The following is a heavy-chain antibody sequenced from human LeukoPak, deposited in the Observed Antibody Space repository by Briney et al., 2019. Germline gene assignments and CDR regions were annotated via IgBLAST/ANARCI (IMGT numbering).Heavy chain of an antibody. Sequence: GGSLRLSCAASGFTVSDNYMSWVRQAPGKGLEWVSVIYSGGSTYYADSVKGRFTISRDNSKNTLYLQMNSLRAEDTAVYYCARVRSYCSGGSCCYYFAYWGQGTLVTVSS. J-gene: IGHJ4*02. CDR1: GFTVSDNY. D-gene: IGHD2-15*01. CDR2: IYSGGST. V-gene: IGHV3-66*01. CDR3: ARVRSYCSGGSCCYYFAY.